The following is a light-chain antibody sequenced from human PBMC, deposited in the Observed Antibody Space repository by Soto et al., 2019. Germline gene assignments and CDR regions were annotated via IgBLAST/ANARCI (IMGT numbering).Light chain of an antibody. CDR2: DTT. CDR3: LFYFGGAHPTVV. CDR1: TGAVTSNYY. J-gene: IGLJ3*02. Sequence: QTVVTQEPSLTVSPGGTVTLTCASSTGAVTSNYYPNWFQQKPGQAPRALIYDTTIKYSWTPARFSGSLLGGKAALTLSGVQPEDEADYYCLFYFGGAHPTVVFGGGTKLTVL. V-gene: IGLV7-43*01.